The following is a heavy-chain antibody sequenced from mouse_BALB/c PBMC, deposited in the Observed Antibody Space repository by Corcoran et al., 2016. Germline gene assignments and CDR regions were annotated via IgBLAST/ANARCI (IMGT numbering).Heavy chain of an antibody. J-gene: IGHJ3*01. D-gene: IGHD2-1*01. V-gene: IGHV9-1*02. CDR1: GYTFTNYG. Sequence: QIQLVQSGPELKKPGETVKISCKASGYTFTNYGMNCVKQAPGKGLKWMGWINTYTGEPTYADDFKGRFAFSLETSASTAYWQINNLKNDDMATYFGASYGNYSWAAYWGQGTLVTVSA. CDR3: ASYGNYSWAAY. CDR2: INTYTGEP.